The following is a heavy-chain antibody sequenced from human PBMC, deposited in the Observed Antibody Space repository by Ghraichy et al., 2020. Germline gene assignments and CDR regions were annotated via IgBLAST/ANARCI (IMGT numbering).Heavy chain of an antibody. CDR3: ARVPHDSSGYSPEYFQH. D-gene: IGHD3-22*01. CDR1: GFTFSSYA. V-gene: IGHV3-30-3*01. CDR2: ISYDGSNK. J-gene: IGHJ1*01. Sequence: GESLNISCAASGFTFSSYAMHWVRQAPGKGLEWVAVISYDGSNKYYADSVKGRFTISRDNSKNTLYLQMNSLRAEDTAVYYCARVPHDSSGYSPEYFQHWGQGTLVTVSS.